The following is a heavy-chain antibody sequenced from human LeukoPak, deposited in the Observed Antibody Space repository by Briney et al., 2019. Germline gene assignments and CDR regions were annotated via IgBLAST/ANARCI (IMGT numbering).Heavy chain of an antibody. J-gene: IGHJ6*03. CDR2: ISSSGNAI. CDR3: AREPYSSSSYYYYMDV. V-gene: IGHV3-11*04. Sequence: GGSLRLSCAASGFTFSDYYMSWIRQAPGEGLEWVSHISSSGNAIYSADSVKGRFSISRDNAKNSLFLQMNSLRVEDTAVYFCAREPYSSSSYYYYMDVWGKGTTVTVSS. D-gene: IGHD6-6*01. CDR1: GFTFSDYY.